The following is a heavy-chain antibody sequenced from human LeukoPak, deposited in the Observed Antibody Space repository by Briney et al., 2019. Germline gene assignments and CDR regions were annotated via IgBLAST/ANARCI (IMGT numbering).Heavy chain of an antibody. J-gene: IGHJ6*03. CDR3: ARVRGPAVYYYYMDV. Sequence: ASETLSLTCTVSGGSISSYYWSWIRQPPGKGLEWIGYIYYSGSTNYNPSLKSRVTISVDTSKNQFSLKLSSVTAADTAVYYCARVRGPAVYYYYMDVWGKGTTATVSS. CDR2: IYYSGST. D-gene: IGHD6-25*01. CDR1: GGSISSYY. V-gene: IGHV4-59*01.